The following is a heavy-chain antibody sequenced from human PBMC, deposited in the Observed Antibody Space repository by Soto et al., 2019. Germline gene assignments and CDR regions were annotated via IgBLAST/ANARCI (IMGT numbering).Heavy chain of an antibody. CDR2: IIPIFGTA. CDR1: GGTFSSYA. CDR3: ASSTIFGVVDGYGMDV. Sequence: GASVKVSCKASGGTFSSYAISWVRQAPGQGLEWMGGIIPIFGTANYAQKFRGRVTITADESTSTAYMELSSLRSEDTAVYYCASSTIFGVVDGYGMDVWGQGTTVTVSS. J-gene: IGHJ6*02. V-gene: IGHV1-69*13. D-gene: IGHD3-3*01.